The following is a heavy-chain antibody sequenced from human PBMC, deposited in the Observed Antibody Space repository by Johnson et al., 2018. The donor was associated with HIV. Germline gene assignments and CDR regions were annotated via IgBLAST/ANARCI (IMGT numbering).Heavy chain of an antibody. CDR3: AKNPHNPIVSSSWFPFGGAFDI. D-gene: IGHD6-13*01. V-gene: IGHV3-30*02. CDR1: GFTFSSYG. Sequence: VQLVESGGGVVQPGGSLRLSCAASGFTFSSYGMHWVRQAPGKGLEWVAFIRYDGSNKYYADSVKGRFTISRDNSQNTLYLQMNSLRAEDTAVYYCAKNPHNPIVSSSWFPFGGAFDIWGQGTMVTVSS. J-gene: IGHJ3*02. CDR2: IRYDGSNK.